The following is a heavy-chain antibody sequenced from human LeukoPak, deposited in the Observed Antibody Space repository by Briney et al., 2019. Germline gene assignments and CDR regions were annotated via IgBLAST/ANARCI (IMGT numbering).Heavy chain of an antibody. CDR1: GGSFSGYY. CDR3: ARGPSYSSNWSLDY. D-gene: IGHD6-13*01. V-gene: IGHV4-59*10. J-gene: IGHJ4*02. Sequence: PSETLSLTCAVYGGSFSGYYWSWIRQPAGKGLEWIGRMYTSGSTNYNPSLKSRVTMSVDTSKNQFSLKLSSVTAADTAVYYCARGPSYSSNWSLDYWGQGTLVTVSS. CDR2: MYTSGST.